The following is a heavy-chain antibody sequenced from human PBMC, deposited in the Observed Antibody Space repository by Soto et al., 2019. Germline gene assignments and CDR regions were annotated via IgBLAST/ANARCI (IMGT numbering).Heavy chain of an antibody. CDR1: GYTFTDYY. V-gene: IGHV1-2*02. J-gene: IGHJ6*02. CDR3: AKDPNVVVVPAATGGMDV. CDR2: INPKSGGT. Sequence: QVQLVQSGAEVKKPGASVKVSCKASGYTFTDYYIHWVRQAPGQGLEWMAWINPKSGGTKYAQRFQGRVTMTRVTSISTAYMELSSLRSDDTALYYCAKDPNVVVVPAATGGMDVWGQGTTVTVSS. D-gene: IGHD2-2*01.